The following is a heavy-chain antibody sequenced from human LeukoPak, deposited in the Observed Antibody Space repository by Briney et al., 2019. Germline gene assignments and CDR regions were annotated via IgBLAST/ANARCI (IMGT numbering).Heavy chain of an antibody. CDR2: IYYSGST. Sequence: PSETLSLTCTVSGGSISSGDYYRSWIRQPPGKGLEWIGYIYYSGSTFYNPSLKTRVTISLDTSKNQFSLKLSSVTAADTAVYYCARDGNGRYDYPFDYWGQGTLVTVSS. CDR1: GGSISSGDYY. J-gene: IGHJ4*02. V-gene: IGHV4-30-4*01. D-gene: IGHD5-12*01. CDR3: ARDGNGRYDYPFDY.